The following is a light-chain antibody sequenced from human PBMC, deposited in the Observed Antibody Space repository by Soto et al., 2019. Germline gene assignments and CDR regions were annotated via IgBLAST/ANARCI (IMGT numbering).Light chain of an antibody. V-gene: IGKV4-1*01. CDR2: WAS. CDR3: QQYYSTPYT. CDR1: QSVLYSSNNKSY. J-gene: IGKJ2*01. Sequence: DIVMTQSPDSLAVSLGERATINCKSSQSVLYSSNNKSYLAWYQQKPGQPPKLLIYWASTRESGVPDRFSGSGSGTDFTLTMSRLQSEDVAVYYCQQYYSTPYTFGQGTKLEIK.